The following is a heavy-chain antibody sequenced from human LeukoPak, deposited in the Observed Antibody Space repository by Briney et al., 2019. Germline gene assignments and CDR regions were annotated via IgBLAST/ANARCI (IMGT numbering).Heavy chain of an antibody. Sequence: GGSLCLSCAVSGCSFSNYGLHWVRQPPGKGLEWVAYIRHNESDKYYADSMKGRFTISRDNSKNTLYLQMNSLRAEDTAVLYCVKSVGGYCSGNKCLGDWFGPWGQGTLVIVSS. J-gene: IGHJ5*02. CDR3: VKSVGGYCSGNKCLGDWFGP. CDR2: IRHNESDK. V-gene: IGHV3-30*02. CDR1: GCSFSNYG. D-gene: IGHD2-15*01.